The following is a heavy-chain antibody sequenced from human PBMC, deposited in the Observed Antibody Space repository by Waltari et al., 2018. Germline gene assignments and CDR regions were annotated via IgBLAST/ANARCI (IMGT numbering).Heavy chain of an antibody. J-gene: IGHJ4*02. CDR3: VRDGGRLYGPENFHGIDS. D-gene: IGHD3-10*01. Sequence: QVVLLESGPGLVKPSETLSLTCTVSGDSISRYYWGWVRQPAGKTLEWIGRIYSGGTPHYNPSLKSRGTLSVDMSQNQVSLRLTSVTAADTAMYYCVRDGGRLYGPENFHGIDSWGQGTLVTVSS. CDR2: IYSGGTP. CDR1: GDSISRYY. V-gene: IGHV4-4*07.